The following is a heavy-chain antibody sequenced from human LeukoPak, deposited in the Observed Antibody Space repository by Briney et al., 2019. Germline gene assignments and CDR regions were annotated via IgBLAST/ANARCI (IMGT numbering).Heavy chain of an antibody. CDR3: ARRAVTRNWFDP. CDR1: GGSFSGYY. V-gene: IGHV4-34*01. Sequence: SETLSLTCAVYGGSFSGYYWSWIRQPPGKGLEWIGEINHSGSTNYNPSLKSRVTISVDTSKNQFSLKLSSVTAADTAVYYCARRAVTRNWFDPGGEGTLVTVSS. J-gene: IGHJ5*02. D-gene: IGHD4-17*01. CDR2: INHSGST.